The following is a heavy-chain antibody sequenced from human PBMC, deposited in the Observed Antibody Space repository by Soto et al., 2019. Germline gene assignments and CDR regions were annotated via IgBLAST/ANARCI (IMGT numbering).Heavy chain of an antibody. Sequence: GGSLRLSCAASGFTFSSYWMCWVRQAPGKGLEWVANIKQDGSEKYYVDSVKGRFTISRDNAKNSLYLQMNSLRAEDTAVYYCASDGYSYGYDYYYYGMDVWGQGTTVTVSS. CDR2: IKQDGSEK. J-gene: IGHJ6*02. D-gene: IGHD5-18*01. CDR1: GFTFSSYW. CDR3: ASDGYSYGYDYYYYGMDV. V-gene: IGHV3-7*01.